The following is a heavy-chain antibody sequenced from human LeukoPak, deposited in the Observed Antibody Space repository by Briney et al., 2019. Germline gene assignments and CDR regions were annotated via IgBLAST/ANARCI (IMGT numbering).Heavy chain of an antibody. D-gene: IGHD1-26*01. J-gene: IGHJ4*02. V-gene: IGHV3-11*01. CDR2: ISSSGGTM. Sequence: PGGSLRLSCAASGFTSSNYYMSWIRLAPGKGLEWVSYISSSGGTMYYADSVQGRFTISRDTAKNSLYLQMNSLRAEDTAVYYCAREAVSGSYDYWGQGTLVTVSS. CDR1: GFTSSNYY. CDR3: AREAVSGSYDY.